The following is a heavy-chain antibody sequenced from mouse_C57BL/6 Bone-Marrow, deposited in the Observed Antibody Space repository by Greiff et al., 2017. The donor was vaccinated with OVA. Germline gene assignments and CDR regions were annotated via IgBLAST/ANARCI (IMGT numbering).Heavy chain of an antibody. Sequence: EVKVEESGGGLVKPGGSLKLSCAASGFTFSSYAMSWVRQTPEKRLEWVATISDGGSYTYYPDNVKGRFTISRDNAKNNLYLQMSHLKSEDTAMYYCARDGAMITGYYFDDWGQGTTLTVSS. CDR1: GFTFSSYA. V-gene: IGHV5-4*01. CDR2: ISDGGSYT. J-gene: IGHJ2*01. D-gene: IGHD2-4*01. CDR3: ARDGAMITGYYFDD.